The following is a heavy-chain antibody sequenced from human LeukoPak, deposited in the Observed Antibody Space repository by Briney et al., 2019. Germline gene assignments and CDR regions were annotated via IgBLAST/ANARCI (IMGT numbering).Heavy chain of an antibody. CDR1: GGSISSSNW. V-gene: IGHV4-4*02. CDR2: IYYSGST. J-gene: IGHJ4*02. Sequence: SGTLSLTCAVSGGSISSSNWWCWVLQPPGKGLEWIGEIYYSGSTNYNPSLKSRVTISLDKSKNQFSLKLSSVTAADTAVYYCARIPYASSSGGVYWGQGTLVTVSS. D-gene: IGHD6-6*01. CDR3: ARIPYASSSGGVY.